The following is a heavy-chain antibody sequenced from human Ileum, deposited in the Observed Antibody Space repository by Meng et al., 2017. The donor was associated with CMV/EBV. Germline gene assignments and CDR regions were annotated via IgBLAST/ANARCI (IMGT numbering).Heavy chain of an antibody. V-gene: IGHV3-74*01. J-gene: IGHJ4*02. CDR3: ARSSYPYFFDY. CDR1: RFTFSSYW. CDR2: ITSYDTTT. D-gene: IGHD3-10*01. Sequence: LQWVEFWGGLAKPGGSLRLACAASRFTFSSYWMHWVRQAPGKWLGWVSRITSYDTTTAYADSVQGRFTISRDNAKNTLFLHMDSLRAEDTAIYYCARSSYPYFFDYWGQGTLVTVSS.